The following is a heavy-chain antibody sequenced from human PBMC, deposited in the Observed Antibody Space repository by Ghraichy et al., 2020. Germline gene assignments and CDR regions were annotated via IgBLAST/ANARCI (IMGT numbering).Heavy chain of an antibody. V-gene: IGHV4-59*02. J-gene: IGHJ4*02. D-gene: IGHD3-3*01. CDR1: GGSVSHVY. CDR3: ARGSGSGSYFDF. CDR2: IYNSGST. Sequence: ESLNISCTVSGGSVSHVYWSWIRQPPGKGLDWIGYIYNSGSTNYNPSLKSRVTMSVDTSKNQVSLNLISVTAAEPALYYCARGSGSGSYFDFWGQGTLVTVSS.